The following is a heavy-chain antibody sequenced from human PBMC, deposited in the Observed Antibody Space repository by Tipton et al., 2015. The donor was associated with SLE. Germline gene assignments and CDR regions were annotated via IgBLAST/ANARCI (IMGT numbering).Heavy chain of an antibody. CDR3: ARAGYYGSGSYLSSSDAPGFDY. D-gene: IGHD3-10*01. CDR1: GGSISSYY. J-gene: IGHJ4*02. V-gene: IGHV4-4*07. CDR2: IYTSGST. Sequence: TLSLTCTVSGGSISSYYWSWIQQPAGKGLEWIGRIYTSGSTNYNPSLKSRVTISVDTSKNQFSLKLSSVTAADTAVYYCARAGYYGSGSYLSSSDAPGFDYWGQGTLVTVSS.